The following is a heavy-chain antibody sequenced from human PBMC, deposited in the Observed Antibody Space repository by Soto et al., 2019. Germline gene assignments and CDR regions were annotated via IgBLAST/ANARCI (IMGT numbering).Heavy chain of an antibody. CDR3: ARGSYYSGWV. D-gene: IGHD6-19*01. J-gene: IGHJ4*02. Sequence: QTLSLTCAISGDSVSSTSAAWSWIRQSPSRGLEWLGRTYYRSKWYSDYAVSVKSRITINPDTSKNQFSLQLNSVTPEDTAVYYCARGSYYSGWVWGQGTLVTVSS. CDR1: GDSVSSTSAA. CDR2: TYYRSKWYS. V-gene: IGHV6-1*01.